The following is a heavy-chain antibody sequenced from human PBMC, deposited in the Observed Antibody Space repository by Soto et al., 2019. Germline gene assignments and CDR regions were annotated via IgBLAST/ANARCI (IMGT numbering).Heavy chain of an antibody. D-gene: IGHD5-12*01. CDR1: GGSFSCYY. CDR2: INHSGST. J-gene: IGHJ4*02. Sequence: PSETLSLTCAVYGGSFSCYYWSWIRQPPGKGLEWIGEINHSGSTNYNPSLKSRVTISVDTSKNQFSLKLSSVTAADTAVYYCARVVDVVVIDYWGQGTLVTVSS. CDR3: ARVVDVVVIDY. V-gene: IGHV4-34*01.